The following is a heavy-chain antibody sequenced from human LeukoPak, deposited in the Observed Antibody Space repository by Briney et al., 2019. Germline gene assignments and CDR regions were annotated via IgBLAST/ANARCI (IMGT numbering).Heavy chain of an antibody. D-gene: IGHD6-13*01. Sequence: SETLSLTCTVSGGSISSSSYYWGWIRQPPGKGLEWIGEINHSGSTNYNPSLKSRVTISVDTSKNQFSLKLSSVTAADTAVYYCARLEYSSSWFQREYNWFDPWGQGTLVTVSS. J-gene: IGHJ5*02. CDR3: ARLEYSSSWFQREYNWFDP. CDR1: GGSISSSSYY. CDR2: INHSGST. V-gene: IGHV4-39*07.